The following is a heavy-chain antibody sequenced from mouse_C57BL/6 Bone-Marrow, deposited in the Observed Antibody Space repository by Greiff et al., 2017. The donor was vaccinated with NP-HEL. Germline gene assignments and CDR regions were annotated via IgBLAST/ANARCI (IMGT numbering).Heavy chain of an antibody. J-gene: IGHJ4*01. CDR3: AREGGLSWAMDY. D-gene: IGHD2-4*01. V-gene: IGHV1-64*01. CDR1: GYTFTSYW. Sequence: VQLQQPGAELVKPGASVKLSCKASGYTFTSYWMHWVKQRPGQGLEWIGMIHPNSGSTNYNEKFKSKATLTVDKSSSTAYMQLSSLTSEDSAVYYCAREGGLSWAMDYWGQGTSVTVSS. CDR2: IHPNSGST.